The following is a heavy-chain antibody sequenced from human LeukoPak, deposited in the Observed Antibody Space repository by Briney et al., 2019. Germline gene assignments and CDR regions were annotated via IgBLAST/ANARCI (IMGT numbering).Heavy chain of an antibody. Sequence: ASVKVSCKASGYTFTGYYIHWVRQAPGQGLEWMGWINPNSGDTNYTQKFQGRVTMTTDTSTSTAHMELRSLRSDDTAVYYCARDLGVRGVSNPGYWGQGTLVTVSS. CDR1: GYTFTGYY. CDR2: INPNSGDT. J-gene: IGHJ4*02. D-gene: IGHD2-8*01. V-gene: IGHV1-2*02. CDR3: ARDLGVRGVSNPGY.